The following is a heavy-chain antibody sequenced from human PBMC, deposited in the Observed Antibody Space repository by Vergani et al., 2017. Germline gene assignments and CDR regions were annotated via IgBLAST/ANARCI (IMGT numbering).Heavy chain of an antibody. V-gene: IGHV1-69*13. J-gene: IGHJ4*02. Sequence: QVQLVQSGAEVKKPGSSVKVSCKASGGNFSSYAISWVRQAPGQGLEWMGRIIPIFGTANYAQKFQGRVTISADESTSTAYMELSRLRSKDTAVYYCARDTRYSGSYWSWVDWGQGSLVTVSS. CDR1: GGNFSSYA. D-gene: IGHD1-26*01. CDR3: ARDTRYSGSYWSWVD. CDR2: IIPIFGTA.